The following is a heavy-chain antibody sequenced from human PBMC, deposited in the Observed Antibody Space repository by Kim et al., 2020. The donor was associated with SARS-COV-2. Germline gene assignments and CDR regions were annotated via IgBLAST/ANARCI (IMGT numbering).Heavy chain of an antibody. Sequence: SETLSLTCTVSGGSISSYYWSWIRQPPGKGLEWIGYIYYSGSTNYNPSLKSRVTISVDTSKNQFSLKLSSVTAADTAVYYCARGGGLWFGEFVFDYWGQGTLVTVSS. J-gene: IGHJ4*02. V-gene: IGHV4-59*01. CDR3: ARGGGLWFGEFVFDY. CDR2: IYYSGST. D-gene: IGHD3-10*01. CDR1: GGSISSYY.